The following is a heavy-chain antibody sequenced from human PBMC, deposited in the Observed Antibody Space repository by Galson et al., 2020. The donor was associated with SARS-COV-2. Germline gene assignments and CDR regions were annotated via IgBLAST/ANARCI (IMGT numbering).Heavy chain of an antibody. D-gene: IGHD6-19*01. CDR2: IWYDGSNK. V-gene: IGHV3-33*01. J-gene: IGHJ4*02. Sequence: GGSLRLSCAASGFTFSSYGMHWVRQAPGKGLEWVAVIWYDGSNKYYADSVKGRFTISRDNSKNTLYLQMNSLRAEDTAVYYCASVGAGGWLTELDDWGQGTLVTVSS. CDR3: ASVGAGGWLTELDD. CDR1: GFTFSSYG.